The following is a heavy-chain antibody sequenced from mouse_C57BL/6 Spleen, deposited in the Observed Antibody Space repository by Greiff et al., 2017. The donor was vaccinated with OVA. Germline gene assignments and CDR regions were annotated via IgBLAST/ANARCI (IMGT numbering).Heavy chain of an antibody. CDR3: ARDSSGVLDY. CDR2: IYPRSGNT. J-gene: IGHJ2*01. CDR1: GYTFTSYG. V-gene: IGHV1-81*01. D-gene: IGHD3-2*02. Sequence: VQRVESGAELARPGASVKLSCKASGYTFTSYGISWVKQRTGQGLEWIGEIYPRSGNTYYNEKFKGKATLTADKSSSTAYMELRSLTSEDSAVYFCARDSSGVLDYWGQGTTLTVSS.